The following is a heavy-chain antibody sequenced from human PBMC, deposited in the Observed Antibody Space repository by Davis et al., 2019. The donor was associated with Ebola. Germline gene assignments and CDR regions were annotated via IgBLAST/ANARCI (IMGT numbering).Heavy chain of an antibody. CDR1: GYTFTSYG. V-gene: IGHV1-18*01. CDR2: ISAYNGNT. Sequence: ASVKVSCKASGYTFTSYGISWVRQAPGQGLEWMGWISAYNGNTNYAQKLQGRVTMTTDTSKSTAYMELRSLRSDDTAVYYFERGTGYSSGWYGMRDHNWFDPWGQGTLVTVSS. J-gene: IGHJ5*02. D-gene: IGHD6-19*01. CDR3: ERGTGYSSGWYGMRDHNWFDP.